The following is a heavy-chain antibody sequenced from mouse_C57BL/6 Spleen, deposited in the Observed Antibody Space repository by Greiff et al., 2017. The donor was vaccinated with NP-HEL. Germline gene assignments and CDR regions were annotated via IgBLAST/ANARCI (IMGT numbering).Heavy chain of an antibody. D-gene: IGHD1-1*01. V-gene: IGHV1-81*01. CDR3: ARRSSYERMDY. Sequence: QVHVKQSGAELARPGASVKLSCKASGYTFTSYGISWVKQRTGQGLEWIGEIYPRSGNTYYNEKFKGKATLTADKSSSTAYMELRSLTSEDSAVYFCARRSSYERMDYWGQGTSVTVSS. CDR1: GYTFTSYG. CDR2: IYPRSGNT. J-gene: IGHJ4*01.